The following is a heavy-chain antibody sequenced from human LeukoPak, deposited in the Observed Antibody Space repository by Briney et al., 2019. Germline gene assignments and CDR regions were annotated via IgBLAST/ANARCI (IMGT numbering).Heavy chain of an antibody. CDR1: GGSVSSGSYY. D-gene: IGHD5-24*01. J-gene: IGHJ4*02. Sequence: SETLSLTCTVSGGSVSSGSYYWSWIRQPPGTGLEWIGYIYYSASTKYNPSLKSRVTISIDTSKNQFSLKLSSVTAADTAVYYCARDRGRDGYNRFDYWGQGTLVTVSS. CDR2: IYYSAST. V-gene: IGHV4-61*01. CDR3: ARDRGRDGYNRFDY.